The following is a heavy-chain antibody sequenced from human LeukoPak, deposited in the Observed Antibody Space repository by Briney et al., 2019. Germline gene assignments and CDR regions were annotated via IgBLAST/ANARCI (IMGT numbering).Heavy chain of an antibody. J-gene: IGHJ5*02. D-gene: IGHD2-2*01. CDR1: GFTFSSYA. CDR2: ISYDGSNK. Sequence: QPGGCLRLSCAASGFTFSSYAMHWVRQAPGKGLEWVAVISYDGSNKYYADSVKGRFTISRDNSKNTLYLQMNSLRAEDTAVYYCARDYCSSTSCPGGWFDPWGQGTLVTVSS. V-gene: IGHV3-30*04. CDR3: ARDYCSSTSCPGGWFDP.